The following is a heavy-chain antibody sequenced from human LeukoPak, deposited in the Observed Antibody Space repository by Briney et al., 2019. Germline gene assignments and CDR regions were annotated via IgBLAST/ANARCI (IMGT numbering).Heavy chain of an antibody. J-gene: IGHJ6*02. CDR3: VYGAAAGYYTSGGLYGMDV. D-gene: IGHD3-10*01. CDR1: GGSISSSSYY. V-gene: IGHV4-39*01. CDR2: IYYSGST. Sequence: PSETLSLTCTVSGGSISSSSYYWGWIRQPPGKGLEWIGRIYYSGSTYYNPSLESRVTISVDTSKNQFSLKLSSVNAADTAVYYCVYGAAAGYYTSGGLYGMDVWGQGTTVTVSS.